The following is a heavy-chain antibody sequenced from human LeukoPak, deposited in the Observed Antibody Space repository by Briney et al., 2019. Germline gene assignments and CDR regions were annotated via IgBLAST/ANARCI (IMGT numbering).Heavy chain of an antibody. CDR1: GGSISGYY. J-gene: IGHJ4*02. Sequence: SETLSLTCTVSGGSISGYYWSWIRQPPGKGLEWIGYIFYSGSTNYNPSLKSRVTISVDTPKNQFSLKLSSVTAADTAMYYCARGWGYFDYWGQGTLVTVSS. CDR3: ARGWGYFDY. D-gene: IGHD3-16*01. CDR2: IFYSGST. V-gene: IGHV4-59*01.